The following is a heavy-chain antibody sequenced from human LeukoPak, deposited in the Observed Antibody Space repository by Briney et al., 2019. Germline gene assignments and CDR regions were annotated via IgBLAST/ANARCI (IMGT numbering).Heavy chain of an antibody. J-gene: IGHJ4*02. D-gene: IGHD2-15*01. CDR1: GFTLSSYA. CDR2: ISDTGNT. Sequence: GGSLRLSCAAFGFTLSSYAMSWVRQAPGKGLEWVSAISDTGNTYHADYVRGRFTISRDSSKNTLFLQMNRLRHEDAAVYYCAKAPVTTCRGAFCYPFDYWGLGTLVTVSS. CDR3: AKAPVTTCRGAFCYPFDY. V-gene: IGHV3-23*01.